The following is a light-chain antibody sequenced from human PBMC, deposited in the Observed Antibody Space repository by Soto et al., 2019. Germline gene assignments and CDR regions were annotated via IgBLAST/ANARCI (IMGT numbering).Light chain of an antibody. CDR2: GAY. Sequence: EIVLTQSPGTLSVSPGERATLSCRASQIVSNNYLGWYQQKPGQAPRLLIYGAYNRAPGIPDRFSGSGAGTDFTLTISRLEPEDFAVYYCQQYGRSGTFGGGTKVDI. CDR1: QIVSNNY. CDR3: QQYGRSGT. J-gene: IGKJ4*02. V-gene: IGKV3-20*01.